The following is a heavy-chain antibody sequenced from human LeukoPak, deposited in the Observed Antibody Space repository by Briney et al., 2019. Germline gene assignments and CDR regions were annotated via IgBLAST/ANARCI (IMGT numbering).Heavy chain of an antibody. CDR3: AKDSRPRSSSPVDAFDI. V-gene: IGHV3-53*05. Sequence: GGSLRLSCAASGFTVSSNYMSWVRQAPGKGLEWVSVIYSGGSTYYADSVKGRFTISRDNSKNTLYLQMNSLRAEDTALYYCAKDSRPRSSSPVDAFDIWGQGTMVTVSS. CDR1: GFTVSSNY. J-gene: IGHJ3*02. CDR2: IYSGGST. D-gene: IGHD6-6*01.